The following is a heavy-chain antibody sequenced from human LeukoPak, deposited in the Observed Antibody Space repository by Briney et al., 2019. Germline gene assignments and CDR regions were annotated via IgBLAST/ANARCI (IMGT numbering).Heavy chain of an antibody. CDR2: IYTSGST. Sequence: KPSETLSLTFTVSGGSISSYYWSWIRQPAGKGLEWIGRIYTSGSTNYNPSLKSRVTMSVDTSKNQFSLKLSSVTAADTAVYYCARDRTGYSSGWYKEGGFDYWGQGTLVTVSS. V-gene: IGHV4-4*07. CDR1: GGSISSYY. J-gene: IGHJ4*02. D-gene: IGHD6-19*01. CDR3: ARDRTGYSSGWYKEGGFDY.